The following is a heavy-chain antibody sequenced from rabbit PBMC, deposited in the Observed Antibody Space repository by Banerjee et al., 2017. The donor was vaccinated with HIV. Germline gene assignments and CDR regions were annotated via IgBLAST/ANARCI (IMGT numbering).Heavy chain of an antibody. V-gene: IGHV1S40*01. J-gene: IGHJ4*01. CDR1: GFSFSNKYV. CDR3: ARDLAGVVGWNFGL. Sequence: QSLEESGGGLVKPEGSLTLTCTASGFSFSNKYVMCWVRQAPGKGLEWIACINTSSGNTVYATWAKGRFTISLDNAQNTVDLRMTSLTAADTATYFCARDLAGVVGWNFGLWGPGTLVTVS. D-gene: IGHD4-1*01. CDR2: INTSSGNT.